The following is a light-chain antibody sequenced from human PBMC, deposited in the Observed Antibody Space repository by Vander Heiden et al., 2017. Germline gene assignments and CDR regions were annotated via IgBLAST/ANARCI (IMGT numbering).Light chain of an antibody. V-gene: IGKV1-27*01. CDR1: QGISNY. CDR2: AAS. Sequence: DIQMTQSPSSLSASVGDRVTITCRASQGISNYLAWYQQKPGKVPKLLIYAASTLLSGVPSRFSGSRSGTDLTLTISILQTEDVATYYCQKYTSAPFTFGPGAKVDIK. J-gene: IGKJ3*01. CDR3: QKYTSAPFT.